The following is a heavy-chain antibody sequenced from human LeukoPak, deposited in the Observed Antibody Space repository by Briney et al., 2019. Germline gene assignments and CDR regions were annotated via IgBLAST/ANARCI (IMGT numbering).Heavy chain of an antibody. D-gene: IGHD3-16*01. CDR1: GFTVSSNC. J-gene: IGHJ6*03. CDR3: ARDWRSGLGGIYYYYMDV. Sequence: PGGSLRLSCAASGFTVSSNCMSWVRQAPGKGLEWVSVIYSGGSTYYADSVKGRFTISRDNSKNTLYLQMNSLRAEDTAVYYCARDWRSGLGGIYYYYMDVWGKGTTVTVSS. V-gene: IGHV3-53*01. CDR2: IYSGGST.